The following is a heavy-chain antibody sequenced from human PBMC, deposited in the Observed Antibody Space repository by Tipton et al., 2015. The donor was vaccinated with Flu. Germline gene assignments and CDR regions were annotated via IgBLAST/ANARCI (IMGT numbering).Heavy chain of an antibody. CDR2: IYPGDPDT. D-gene: IGHD6-19*01. CDR3: VRLGDTSGWYRWDY. V-gene: IGHV5-51*03. J-gene: IGHJ4*02. Sequence: QLVQSGAEVKKPGESLKISCKGSTYSFTNYWIGWVRQMPGKGLEYMGVIYPGDPDTRYSPPFEGQVTISADKSVSTAYLQWSSLKASDTAMYYCVRLGDTSGWYRWDYWGQGTLVTVSS. CDR1: TYSFTNYW.